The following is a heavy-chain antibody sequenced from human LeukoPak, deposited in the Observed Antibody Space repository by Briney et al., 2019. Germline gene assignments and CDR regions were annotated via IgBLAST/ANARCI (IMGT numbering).Heavy chain of an antibody. CDR2: ISSSSSYI. V-gene: IGHV3-21*01. CDR1: GFTFSSYS. J-gene: IGHJ4*02. CDR3: AREDSSGYYSGSYFDY. Sequence: PGGSLRLSCAASGFTFSSYSVNWVRQAPGKGLEWVSSISSSSSYIYYADSVKGRFTISRDNAKNSLYLQMNSLRAEDTAVYYCAREDSSGYYSGSYFDYWGQGTLVTVSS. D-gene: IGHD3-22*01.